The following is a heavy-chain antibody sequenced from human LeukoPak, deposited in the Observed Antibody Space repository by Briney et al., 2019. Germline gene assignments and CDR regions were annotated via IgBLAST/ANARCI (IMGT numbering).Heavy chain of an antibody. J-gene: IGHJ4*02. D-gene: IGHD3-9*01. V-gene: IGHV3-30*14. CDR3: ARAGWGYDIDY. CDR2: ISFDEDKK. CDR1: GFTFSSHA. Sequence: GRSLRLSCAASGFTFSSHAMHWVRQAPGKGLEWVAVISFDEDKKYFADSVKGRFTISRDNSKNMVYLQMNSLRAEDTAVYYCARAGWGYDIDYWGQGTLVTVSS.